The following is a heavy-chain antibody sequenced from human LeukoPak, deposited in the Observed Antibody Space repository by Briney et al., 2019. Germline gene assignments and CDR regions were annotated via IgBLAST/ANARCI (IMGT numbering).Heavy chain of an antibody. V-gene: IGHV3-23*01. CDR2: ISGSGGST. CDR1: GFTFSSYA. J-gene: IGHJ3*02. Sequence: GGSLRLSCAASGFTFSSYAMSWVRQAPGKGLEWVSAISGSGGSTYYADSVKGRFTISRDNSKNTLYLRMNSLRAEDTAVYYCAKDGLWFGESTDAFDIWGQGTMVTVSS. CDR3: AKDGLWFGESTDAFDI. D-gene: IGHD3-10*01.